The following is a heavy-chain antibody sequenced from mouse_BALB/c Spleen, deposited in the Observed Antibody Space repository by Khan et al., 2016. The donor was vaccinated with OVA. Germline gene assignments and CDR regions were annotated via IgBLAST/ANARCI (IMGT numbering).Heavy chain of an antibody. V-gene: IGHV9-3-1*01. J-gene: IGHJ1*01. Sequence: QIQLVQSGPELKKPGETVKISCKASGYTFTNYGMNWVKQAPGKGLKWMGWINTYTGDPTYADDFKGRSAFSLETSASTAYLQIKNLKNEDTATYFCARSNSDWYFDVWGAGTTVTVSS. CDR3: ARSNSDWYFDV. CDR2: INTYTGDP. CDR1: GYTFTNYG. D-gene: IGHD4-1*02.